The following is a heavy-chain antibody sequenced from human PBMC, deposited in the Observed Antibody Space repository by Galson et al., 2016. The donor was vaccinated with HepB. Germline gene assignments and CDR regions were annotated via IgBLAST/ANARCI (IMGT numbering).Heavy chain of an antibody. J-gene: IGHJ4*02. CDR1: GDSISSGGYS. V-gene: IGHV4-30-2*01. Sequence: LRLSCAASGDSISSGGYSWSWIRQPPGKGLERIGYIYHNGRANYNPTLKSPITMSVDKSTHNFPLNLNSVTAADTAVYYCARVPPATWYGYFDSWGPGTLVTVSS. D-gene: IGHD6-13*01. CDR3: ARVPPATWYGYFDS. CDR2: IYHNGRA.